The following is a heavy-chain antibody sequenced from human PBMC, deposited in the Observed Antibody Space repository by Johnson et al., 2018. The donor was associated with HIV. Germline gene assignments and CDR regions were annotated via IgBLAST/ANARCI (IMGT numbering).Heavy chain of an antibody. CDR3: GGVGRTGSAFDM. CDR1: GFTFSSYG. D-gene: IGHD2-15*01. J-gene: IGHJ3*02. V-gene: IGHV3-30*02. CDR2: IRYDGSNK. Sequence: QVQLVESGGGVVQPGRSLRLSCTASGFTFSSYGIHWVRQAPGKGLEWVAFIRYDGSNKYYADSVKGRFTISRDNSKNTLYLQMNTLRAEDTAVYYCGGVGRTGSAFDMWGLGTMVTVSS.